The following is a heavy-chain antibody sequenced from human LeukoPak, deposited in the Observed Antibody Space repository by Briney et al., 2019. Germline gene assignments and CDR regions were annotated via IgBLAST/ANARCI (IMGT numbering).Heavy chain of an antibody. Sequence: SVKVSCKASGGTFSSYAISWVRQAPGQGLEWMGGIIPIFGTANYAQKFQGRVTITADESTSTDYIELSSLRSDDTAVYYCARHDYGDHSGNYWGQGTLVTVSS. CDR2: IIPIFGTA. V-gene: IGHV1-69*13. CDR3: ARHDYGDHSGNY. CDR1: GGTFSSYA. J-gene: IGHJ4*02. D-gene: IGHD4-17*01.